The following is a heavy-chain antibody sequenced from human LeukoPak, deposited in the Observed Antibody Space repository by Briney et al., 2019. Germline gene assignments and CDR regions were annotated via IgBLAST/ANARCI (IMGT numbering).Heavy chain of an antibody. CDR3: AKVWSYDYVWGSYRPYFDY. Sequence: GGSLRLSCAASGFTFSSYSMNWVRQAPGKGLEWVSSISSSSSYIYYADSVKGRFTISRDNAKNSLYLQMNSLRAEDTAVYYCAKVWSYDYVWGSYRPYFDYWGQGTLVTVSS. J-gene: IGHJ4*02. CDR2: ISSSSSYI. V-gene: IGHV3-21*04. D-gene: IGHD3-16*02. CDR1: GFTFSSYS.